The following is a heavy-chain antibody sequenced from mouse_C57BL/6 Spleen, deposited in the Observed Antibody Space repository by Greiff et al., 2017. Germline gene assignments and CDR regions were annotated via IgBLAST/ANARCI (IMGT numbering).Heavy chain of an antibody. CDR3: ARGDSSGYDFAMGY. CDR1: GYTFTSYW. Sequence: QVQLQQPGAELVKPGASVKMSCKASGYTFTSYWITWVKQRPGQGLEWIGDIYPGSGSTNYNEKFKGKATLTVDTSSSTAYMQLRSLTSEDSAVYYCARGDSSGYDFAMGYWGQGTSVTVSS. V-gene: IGHV1-55*01. D-gene: IGHD3-2*02. J-gene: IGHJ4*01. CDR2: IYPGSGST.